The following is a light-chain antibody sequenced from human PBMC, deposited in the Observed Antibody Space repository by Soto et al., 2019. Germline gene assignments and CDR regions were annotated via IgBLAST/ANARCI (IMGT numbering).Light chain of an antibody. Sequence: IQMTQSPSSLSASVGDRVTITCRASQGIGNDLGWFQQKPGKAPKLLIYAATNLQSGVPSRFSGSRSGTDFTLTISSLQPEDFATYYCLQDYNYPLTFGPGTKVDIK. J-gene: IGKJ3*01. CDR3: LQDYNYPLT. CDR1: QGIGND. V-gene: IGKV1-6*02. CDR2: AAT.